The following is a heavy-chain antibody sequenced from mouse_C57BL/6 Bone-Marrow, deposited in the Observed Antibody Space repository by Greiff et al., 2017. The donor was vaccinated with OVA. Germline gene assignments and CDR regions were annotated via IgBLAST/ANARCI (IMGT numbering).Heavy chain of an antibody. Sequence: QVQLQQPGAELVRPGSSVKLSCKASGYTFPSYWMDWVKQRPGQGLEWIGNIYPSDSETHYNQKFKDKATLTVDKSSSTAYMQLSSLTSEDSAVYYCARGGLLSNFDYWGQGTTLTVSS. CDR3: ARGGLLSNFDY. CDR2: IYPSDSET. D-gene: IGHD2-10*01. V-gene: IGHV1-61*01. CDR1: GYTFPSYW. J-gene: IGHJ2*01.